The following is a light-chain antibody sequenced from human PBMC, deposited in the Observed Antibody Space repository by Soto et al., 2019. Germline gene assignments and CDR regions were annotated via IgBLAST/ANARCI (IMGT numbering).Light chain of an antibody. V-gene: IGLV2-23*02. CDR1: SSDVGSYNL. J-gene: IGLJ3*02. Sequence: QSALTQPASVSGSPGQSITISCTGTSSDVGSYNLVSWYQQHPGKAPKLMIYEVSKRPSGVSNRFSGSKSGKTASLTISGLQAEDEADYYCCSYAGRVFGGGTKVTVL. CDR3: CSYAGRV. CDR2: EVS.